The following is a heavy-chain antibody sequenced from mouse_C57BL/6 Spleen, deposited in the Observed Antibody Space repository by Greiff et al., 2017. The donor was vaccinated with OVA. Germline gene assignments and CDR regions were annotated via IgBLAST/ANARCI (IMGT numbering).Heavy chain of an antibody. D-gene: IGHD2-4*01. J-gene: IGHJ3*01. V-gene: IGHV5-17*01. CDR3: ARRYYETWFAY. CDR2: ISSGSSTI. CDR1: GFTFSDYG. Sequence: EVKLMESGGGLVKPGGSLKLSCAASGFTFSDYGMHWVRQAPEKGLEWVAYISSGSSTIDYADTVKGRFTISRDNAKNTMFLQMTSLRSEDTAMYYCARRYYETWFAYWGQGTLVTVSA.